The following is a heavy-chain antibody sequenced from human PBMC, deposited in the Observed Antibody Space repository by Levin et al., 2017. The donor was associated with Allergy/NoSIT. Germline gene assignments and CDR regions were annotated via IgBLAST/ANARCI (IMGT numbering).Heavy chain of an antibody. CDR2: TRNKANSYTT. Sequence: GGSLRLSCAASGFTFSDHYMDWVRQAPGKGLEWVGRTRNKANSYTTEYAASVKGRFTISRDDSKNSLYLQMNSLKTEDTAVYYCARGPSSSSSDFDYWGQGTLVTVSS. CDR1: GFTFSDHY. D-gene: IGHD6-13*01. J-gene: IGHJ4*02. V-gene: IGHV3-72*01. CDR3: ARGPSSSSSDFDY.